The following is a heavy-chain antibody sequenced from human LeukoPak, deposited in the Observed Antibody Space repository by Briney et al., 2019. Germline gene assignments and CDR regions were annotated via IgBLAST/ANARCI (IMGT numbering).Heavy chain of an antibody. D-gene: IGHD3-3*01. Sequence: GGSLRLSCAASGFAFSSYSMNWVRQAPGKGLEWVSYISSSSSTIYYADSVKGRFTISRDNAKNSLYLQMNSLRAEDTAVYYCARDEAYYDFWSGYYRAGAFDIWGQGTMVTVSS. J-gene: IGHJ3*02. CDR1: GFAFSSYS. CDR2: ISSSSSTI. V-gene: IGHV3-48*01. CDR3: ARDEAYYDFWSGYYRAGAFDI.